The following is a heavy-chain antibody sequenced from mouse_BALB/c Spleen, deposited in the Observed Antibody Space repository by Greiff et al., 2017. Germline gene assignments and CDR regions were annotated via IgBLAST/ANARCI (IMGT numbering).Heavy chain of an antibody. CDR2: INPGSGGT. Sequence: QVQLQQSGAELVRPGTSVKVSCKASGYAFTNYLIEWVKQRPGQGLEWIGVINPGSGGTNYNEKFKGKATLTADKSSSTAYMQLSSLTSDDSAVYFCARDGLRRYYAMDYWGQGTSVTVSS. D-gene: IGHD2-4*01. V-gene: IGHV1-54*01. CDR1: GYAFTNYL. J-gene: IGHJ4*01. CDR3: ARDGLRRYYAMDY.